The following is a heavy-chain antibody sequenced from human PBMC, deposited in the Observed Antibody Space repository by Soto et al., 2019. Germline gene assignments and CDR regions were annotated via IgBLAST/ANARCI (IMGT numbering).Heavy chain of an antibody. J-gene: IGHJ5*01. CDR3: ARESTVAGTDNWFDS. CDR2: IYTSGST. Sequence: NPSETLSLTCTVSGALISGYYWSWIRQPVGKGLEWIGRIYTSGSTKYSPSLKSRATMSVDTSKKQFSLKLNSVTAADTAVYYCARESTVAGTDNWFDSWGQGTLVTVSS. CDR1: GALISGYY. D-gene: IGHD6-13*01. V-gene: IGHV4-4*07.